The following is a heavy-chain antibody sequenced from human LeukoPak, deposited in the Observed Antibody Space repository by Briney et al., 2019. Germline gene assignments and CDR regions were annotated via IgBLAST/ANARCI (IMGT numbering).Heavy chain of an antibody. CDR3: ARKRSFDL. D-gene: IGHD3-9*01. V-gene: IGHV3-30*03. Sequence: GGSLRLSCAASGFTFNIFGMHWVRQAPGKGLEWVALILYDGSNRYSADSVKGRFTISRDNSKNMVYLQMNSLRAEDTAVYYCARKRSFDLWGQGTLVTVSS. CDR2: ILYDGSNR. J-gene: IGHJ4*02. CDR1: GFTFNIFG.